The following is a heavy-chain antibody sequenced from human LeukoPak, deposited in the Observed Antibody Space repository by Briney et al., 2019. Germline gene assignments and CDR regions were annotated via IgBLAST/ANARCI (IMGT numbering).Heavy chain of an antibody. CDR1: GFTFSSYA. CDR3: AQDSSVPYGITE. CDR2: IGAGSGAIT. Sequence: GGSLRLSCAASGFTFSSYAMRWVRQAPGKGLGWVSAIGAGSGAITIYADSGQGRFTISRDNSKNTLSLQMNSLRAEDTALYYCAQDSSVPYGITEWRQGTLVTVSS. J-gene: IGHJ4*02. D-gene: IGHD4-17*01. V-gene: IGHV3-23*01.